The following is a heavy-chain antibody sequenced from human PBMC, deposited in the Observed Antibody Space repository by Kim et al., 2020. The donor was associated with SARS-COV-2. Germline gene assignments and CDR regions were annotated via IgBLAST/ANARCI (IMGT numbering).Heavy chain of an antibody. V-gene: IGHV1-8*01. Sequence: NTGYAQRFQCRVTMTRNTSIPTAYMELSSLRSEDTAVYYCARADGGYFDYWGQGTLVTVSS. J-gene: IGHJ4*02. D-gene: IGHD4-17*01. CDR2: NT. CDR3: ARADGGYFDY.